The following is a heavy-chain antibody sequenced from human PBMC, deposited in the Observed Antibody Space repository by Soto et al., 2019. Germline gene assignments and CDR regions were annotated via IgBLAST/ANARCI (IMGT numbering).Heavy chain of an antibody. J-gene: IGHJ5*02. D-gene: IGHD4-17*01. CDR1: GFSLSTSGVG. Sequence: SGPTLVNPPQTLTLTCTFSGFSLSTSGVGVGWIRQPPGKALEWLALIYWDDDKRYSPSLKSRLTITKNTSKNQVVLTMTNMDPLDTATYYCAHYYGDYVDRWFDPWGQGTLVTVSS. CDR2: IYWDDDK. CDR3: AHYYGDYVDRWFDP. V-gene: IGHV2-5*02.